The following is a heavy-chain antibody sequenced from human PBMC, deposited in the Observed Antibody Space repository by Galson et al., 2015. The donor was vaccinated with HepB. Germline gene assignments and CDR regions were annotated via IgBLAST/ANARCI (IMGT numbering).Heavy chain of an antibody. V-gene: IGHV1-3*01. J-gene: IGHJ3*01. CDR3: ARNSGRRNIMVRGVIITADAFDV. D-gene: IGHD3-10*01. CDR2: INAGNGNT. CDR1: GYTFTSYA. Sequence: SVKVSCKASGYTFTSYAMHWVRQAPGQRLEWMGWINAGNGNTKYSQKFQGRGTVTRDTSASTAYMELSSLRSEDTAVYYCARNSGRRNIMVRGVIITADAFDVWGQGTMVTVSS.